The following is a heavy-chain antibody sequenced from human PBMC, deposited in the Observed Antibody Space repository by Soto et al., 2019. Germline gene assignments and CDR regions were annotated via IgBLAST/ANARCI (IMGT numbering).Heavy chain of an antibody. V-gene: IGHV3-23*01. CDR3: AKDTATVTPRGCFDY. CDR2: ISGRGGST. Sequence: EVQLLESGGGLVQPGGSLRLSCAASGFTFSSYAMSWVPQAPGKGLEWVSAISGRGGSTYYADSVKGRFTISRDNSKNTLYLQMNSLRPEDTAVYYGAKDTATVTPRGCFDYWGQGTLVTVSS. CDR1: GFTFSSYA. J-gene: IGHJ4*02. D-gene: IGHD4-17*01.